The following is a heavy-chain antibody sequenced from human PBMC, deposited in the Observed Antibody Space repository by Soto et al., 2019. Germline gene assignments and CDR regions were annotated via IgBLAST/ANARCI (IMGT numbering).Heavy chain of an antibody. V-gene: IGHV4-31*03. CDR2: IHNSGTT. D-gene: IGHD3-10*01. CDR3: ARGREEDYLFAGIDS. CDR1: GGSISSGLYY. J-gene: IGHJ4*02. Sequence: SETLSLTCNVSGGSISSGLYYWSWIRQHPGKGLEWIGYIHNSGTTYYNPSLKSRVTISVDTSKNQFSLKVNSVSAADTAVFYCARGREEDYLFAGIDSWGQG.